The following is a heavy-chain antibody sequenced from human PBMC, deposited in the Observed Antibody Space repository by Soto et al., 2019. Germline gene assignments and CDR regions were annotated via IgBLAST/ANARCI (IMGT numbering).Heavy chain of an antibody. CDR1: GYTFTSYA. D-gene: IGHD3-3*01. CDR2: INADNGNT. CDR3: ARVYYDFWSGSSYYYYYYYMDV. V-gene: IGHV1-3*01. Sequence: ASVKVSCKASGYTFTSYAMHWVRQAPGQRLEWMGWINADNGNTNYSQKLQGRVTMTRDTSASTAYMELRSLRSDDTAVYYCARVYYDFWSGSSYYYYYYYMDVWGKGTTVTVSS. J-gene: IGHJ6*03.